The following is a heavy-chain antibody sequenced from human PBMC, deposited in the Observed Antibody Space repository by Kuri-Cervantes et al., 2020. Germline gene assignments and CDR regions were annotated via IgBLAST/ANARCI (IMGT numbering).Heavy chain of an antibody. CDR1: GGSFSGYY. V-gene: IGHV4-34*01. CDR3: ARAQYNWFDP. J-gene: IGHJ5*02. Sequence: GSLRLSCAVYGGSFSGYYWSWIRQPPGKGLEWIGEINHSGSTNYNPSLKSRVTISVDTSKNQFSLKLSSVTAADTAVYYCARAQYNWFDPWGQGTLVTVSS. CDR2: INHSGST. D-gene: IGHD5-24*01.